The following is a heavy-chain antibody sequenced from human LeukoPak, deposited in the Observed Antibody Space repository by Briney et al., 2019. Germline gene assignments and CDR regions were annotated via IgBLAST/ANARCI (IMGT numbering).Heavy chain of an antibody. Sequence: GGSLRLSCAASGFTVSSNYMSWVRQAPGKGLEWVSVIYSGGSTYYADSVKGRFTISRDNPKNTLYLQMNSLRAEDTAVYYCARDFRGYYYGMDVWGQGTTVTVSS. J-gene: IGHJ6*02. D-gene: IGHD5-24*01. CDR3: ARDFRGYYYGMDV. CDR2: IYSGGST. V-gene: IGHV3-53*01. CDR1: GFTVSSNY.